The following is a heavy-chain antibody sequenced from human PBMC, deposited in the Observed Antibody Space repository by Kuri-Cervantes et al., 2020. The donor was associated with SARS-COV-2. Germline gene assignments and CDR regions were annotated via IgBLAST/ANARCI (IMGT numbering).Heavy chain of an antibody. D-gene: IGHD1-1*01. CDR2: TYESGDT. V-gene: IGHV4-39*01. Sequence: SETLSLTCTVSGASISSSTYYWGWLRQSPGKGLEWTGSTYESGDTYYSSSLKRRLSLSVHTSRNQFSLRLTSVTAADTAIYYCARHYAFDNFHKWGQGTQVTVSS. CDR3: ARHYAFDNFHK. CDR1: GASISSSTYY. J-gene: IGHJ4*02.